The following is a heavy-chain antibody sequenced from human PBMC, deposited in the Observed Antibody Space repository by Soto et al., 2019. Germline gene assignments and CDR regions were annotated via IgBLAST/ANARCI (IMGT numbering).Heavy chain of an antibody. Sequence: SVKVSCKASGGTFRNYPINWVRQAPGQGLEWMGSIFPLTDIPVYAQNFQARLTISADKSTSTAYMELSSLTSDDTAMYFCARGPLVVLNYFESWGQGTLVTVS. J-gene: IGHJ4*02. CDR1: GGTFRNYP. CDR3: ARGPLVVLNYFES. V-gene: IGHV1-69*04. CDR2: IFPLTDIP.